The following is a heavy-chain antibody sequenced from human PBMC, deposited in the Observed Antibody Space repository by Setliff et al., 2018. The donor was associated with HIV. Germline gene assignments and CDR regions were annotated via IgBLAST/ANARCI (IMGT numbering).Heavy chain of an antibody. CDR3: ARSRGYDYDGEFDY. V-gene: IGHV1-69*13. CDR1: GGTFSSYA. D-gene: IGHD5-12*01. Sequence: SVKVSCKASGGTFSSYAISWVRQAPGQGLEWMGGIIPIFGTANYAQKFQGRVTITADESTSTAYTELSSLRSEETAVYYCARSRGYDYDGEFDYWGQGTLVTVSS. J-gene: IGHJ4*02. CDR2: IIPIFGTA.